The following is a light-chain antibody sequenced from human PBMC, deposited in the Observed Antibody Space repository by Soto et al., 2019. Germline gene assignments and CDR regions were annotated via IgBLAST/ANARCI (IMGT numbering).Light chain of an antibody. CDR3: QQYHDVSLT. J-gene: IGKJ4*01. V-gene: IGKV1-33*01. CDR1: QDIRNY. CDR2: DAS. Sequence: DLQMTQSPSSLSASVGDRVTITCQASQDIRNYLNWYQLKPGKAPKVLLYDASNLETGVPSRFSGSGSGTYFTFTISSLQPEDIATYYCQQYHDVSLTFGRGTKVEI.